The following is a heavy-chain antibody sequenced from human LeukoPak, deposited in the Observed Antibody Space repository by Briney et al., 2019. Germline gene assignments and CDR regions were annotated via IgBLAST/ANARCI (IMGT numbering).Heavy chain of an antibody. D-gene: IGHD6-13*01. CDR1: GGSISSYY. Sequence: SETLSLTCTVSGGSISSYYWSWIRQPPGKGLEWIGYIYYSGSTNYNPSLKSRVTMSVDTSKNQFSLRLTSVTAADTAVYYCARQYSSTSYFDYWGQGTLVTVSS. CDR2: IYYSGST. CDR3: ARQYSSTSYFDY. J-gene: IGHJ4*02. V-gene: IGHV4-59*01.